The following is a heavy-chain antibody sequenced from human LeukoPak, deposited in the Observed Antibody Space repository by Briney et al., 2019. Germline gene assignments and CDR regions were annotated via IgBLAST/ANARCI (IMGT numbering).Heavy chain of an antibody. CDR1: GGSIGSYY. CDR3: ARDGGYYDSSGYWTPNWFDP. Sequence: PSETLSLTCTVSGGSIGSYYWSWIRQPPGKGLEWIGYIYYSGSTNYNPSLKSRVTISVDTSKNQFSLKLSSVTAADTAVYYCARDGGYYDSSGYWTPNWFDPWGQGTLVTVSS. D-gene: IGHD3-22*01. V-gene: IGHV4-59*12. J-gene: IGHJ5*02. CDR2: IYYSGST.